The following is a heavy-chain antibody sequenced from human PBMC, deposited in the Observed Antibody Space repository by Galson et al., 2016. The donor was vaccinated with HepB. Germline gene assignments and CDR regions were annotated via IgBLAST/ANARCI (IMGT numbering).Heavy chain of an antibody. CDR2: IYRGDKT. J-gene: IGHJ4*02. Sequence: SLRLSCAASGLTVSSNYMSWVRQAPGKGLEWVSVIYRGDKTHYADSVKGRFTISRHSSKNTLFLQMNSLRPEDTAVYYCAGPITMVRVDAYWGQGTLVTVSS. D-gene: IGHD3-10*01. CDR1: GLTVSSNY. V-gene: IGHV3-53*04. CDR3: AGPITMVRVDAY.